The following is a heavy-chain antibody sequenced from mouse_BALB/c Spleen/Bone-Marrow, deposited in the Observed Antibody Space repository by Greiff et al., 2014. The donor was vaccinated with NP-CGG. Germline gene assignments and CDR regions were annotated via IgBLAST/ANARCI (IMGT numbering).Heavy chain of an antibody. D-gene: IGHD2-10*02. V-gene: IGHV1-69*02. Sequence: QVQLQQPGAELVRPGASVKLSCKASGYTFTSYWINWVKQRPGQGLEWIGNIYPSDSYTNYNQKFKDKATLTVDKSSSTAHMQLSSPTSEDSAVYYCTRKYGPLYYFDYWGQGTTLTVSS. CDR1: GYTFTSYW. J-gene: IGHJ2*01. CDR3: TRKYGPLYYFDY. CDR2: IYPSDSYT.